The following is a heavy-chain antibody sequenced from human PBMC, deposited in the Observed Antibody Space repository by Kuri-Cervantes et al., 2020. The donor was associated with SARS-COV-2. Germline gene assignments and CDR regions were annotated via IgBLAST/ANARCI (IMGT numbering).Heavy chain of an antibody. Sequence: ETLSLTCAASGFTFSSYAMSWVRQAPGKGLEWVSAISGSGGSTYYADSVKGRFTISRDNSKNTLYLQMNSLRAEDTAVYYCAKGTRSSGYYCGLDFWGQGTLVTVSS. J-gene: IGHJ4*02. CDR3: AKGTRSSGYYCGLDF. CDR1: GFTFSSYA. D-gene: IGHD3-22*01. V-gene: IGHV3-23*01. CDR2: ISGSGGST.